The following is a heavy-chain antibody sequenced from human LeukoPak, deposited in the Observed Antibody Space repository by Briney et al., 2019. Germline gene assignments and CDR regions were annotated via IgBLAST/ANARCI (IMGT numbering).Heavy chain of an antibody. CDR1: GFTFGDYA. V-gene: IGHV3-49*04. CDR2: IRSKAYGGTT. CDR3: TRVSLVAASVFFDY. Sequence: GGSLRLSCTASGFTFGDYAMSWVRQAPGKGLEWVSFIRSKAYGGTTEYAASVKCRFTISRDDSKIIAYLQMNSLKTEDTAVYYCTRVSLVAASVFFDYWGQGTLVTVSS. J-gene: IGHJ4*02. D-gene: IGHD2-15*01.